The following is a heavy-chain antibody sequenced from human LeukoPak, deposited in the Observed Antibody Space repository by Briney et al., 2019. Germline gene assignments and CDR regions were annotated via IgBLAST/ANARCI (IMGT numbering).Heavy chain of an antibody. J-gene: IGHJ4*02. CDR1: GFTFSSYS. CDR2: ISSSSSYI. CDR3: ARGNLRFLEWLLLADY. D-gene: IGHD3-3*01. Sequence: PGGSLRLSCAASGFTFSSYSMNWVRQAPGKGLEWVSSISSSSSYIYYADSVKGRFTISRDNAKNSLYLQMNSLRAEDTAVYYCARGNLRFLEWLLLADYWGQGTLVTVSS. V-gene: IGHV3-21*01.